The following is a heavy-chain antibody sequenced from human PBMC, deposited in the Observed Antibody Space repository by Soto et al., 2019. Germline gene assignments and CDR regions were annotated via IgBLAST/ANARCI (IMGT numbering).Heavy chain of an antibody. V-gene: IGHV3-30-3*01. CDR1: GFTFSSYA. J-gene: IGHJ6*02. Sequence: GGSLRLSCAASGFTFSSYAMHWVRQAPGKGLEWVAVISYDGSNKYYADSVKGRFTISRDNSKNTLYLQMNSLRAEETAVYYCARDRIVGATRYYGMDVWGQGTTVTVSS. D-gene: IGHD1-26*01. CDR2: ISYDGSNK. CDR3: ARDRIVGATRYYGMDV.